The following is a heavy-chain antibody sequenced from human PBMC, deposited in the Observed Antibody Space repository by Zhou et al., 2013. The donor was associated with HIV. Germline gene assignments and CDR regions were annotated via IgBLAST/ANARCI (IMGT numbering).Heavy chain of an antibody. J-gene: IGHJ4*02. V-gene: IGHV1-69*05. CDR2: IIPIFGTA. Sequence: QVQLVQSGAEVKKPGSSVKVSCKASGGTFSSYAISWVRQAPGQGLEWMGGIIPIFGTANYAQKFQGRVTITTDESTSTAYMELSSLRSEDTAVYYCAREPRYYGSGSYYKPLFDYWGQGTLVTVSS. D-gene: IGHD3-10*01. CDR3: AREPRYYGSGSYYKPLFDY. CDR1: GGTFSSYA.